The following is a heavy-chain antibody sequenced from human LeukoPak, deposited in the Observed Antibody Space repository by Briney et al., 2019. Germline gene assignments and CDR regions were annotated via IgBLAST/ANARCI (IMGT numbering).Heavy chain of an antibody. D-gene: IGHD2-15*01. V-gene: IGHV3-21*01. CDR2: ISSSSSYI. CDR3: ARDEFVVVAATGTFDI. J-gene: IGHJ3*02. Sequence: GGSLRLSCAASGFTFSSYSMNWVRQAPGKGLEWVSSISSSSSYIYYADSVKGRFTISRDNSYNTVYLQMNSLRAEDTAVYYCARDEFVVVAATGTFDIWGQGTMVTVSS. CDR1: GFTFSSYS.